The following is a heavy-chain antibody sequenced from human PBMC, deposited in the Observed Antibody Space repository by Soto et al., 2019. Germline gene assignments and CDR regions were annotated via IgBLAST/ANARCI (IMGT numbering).Heavy chain of an antibody. CDR3: AKGAYSSSWSYFAY. D-gene: IGHD6-13*01. J-gene: IGHJ4*02. CDR1: ESTFSSCR. V-gene: IGHV3-23*01. Sequence: PGCSVRQCVVYSESTFSSCRRNSKRQAPGKGLEWVSATSGSGGSTYYADSVKGRFTISRDNAKNTLYLQMNSLRAEDTAVYYCAKGAYSSSWSYFAYSGQGTRVTVSS. CDR2: TSGSGGST.